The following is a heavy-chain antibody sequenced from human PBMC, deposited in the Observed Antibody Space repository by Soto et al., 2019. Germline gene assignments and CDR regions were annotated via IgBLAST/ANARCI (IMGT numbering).Heavy chain of an antibody. J-gene: IGHJ4*02. CDR2: IDPSGGST. CDR1: GYTFTSYY. D-gene: IGHD3-3*01. CDR3: ARTFWSGYYVDY. V-gene: IGHV1-46*01. Sequence: GASVKVSCKASGYTFTSYYIHLVRQAPGQGLEWMGIIDPSGGSTTYAQKFQGRVTMTRDTSTSTVYMELSSLRSEDTAVYYCARTFWSGYYVDYWGQGTLVTVSS.